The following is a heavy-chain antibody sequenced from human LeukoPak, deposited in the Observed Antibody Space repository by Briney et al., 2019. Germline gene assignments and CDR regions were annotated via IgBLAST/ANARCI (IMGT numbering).Heavy chain of an antibody. CDR3: ARDWHSVSSTREIYFDY. J-gene: IGHJ4*02. V-gene: IGHV1-46*01. Sequence: ASVKVSCKTSGYTFTSYYIHWVRQAPGQGLEWMGIINPSSGATNYAQKFQGRVTMTRDTSTSTVYMELSSQRSEDTAVYYCARDWHSVSSTREIYFDYWGQGTRVTVSS. CDR1: GYTFTSYY. D-gene: IGHD5/OR15-5a*01. CDR2: INPSSGAT.